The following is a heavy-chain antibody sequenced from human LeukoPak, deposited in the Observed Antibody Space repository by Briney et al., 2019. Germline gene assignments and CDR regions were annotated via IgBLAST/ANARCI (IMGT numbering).Heavy chain of an antibody. V-gene: IGHV5-51*01. CDR1: GYSFTSYW. CDR3: ARQEDTGYASVL. Sequence: GESLKISCKGSGYSFTSYWIGWVRQMPGKGLEWVGIIDPGDSDARCSPSFQGQVTISAAKSISTAYLQWSSLKASDTAMYYCARQEDTGYASVLWGQGTLVTVSS. CDR2: IDPGDSDA. J-gene: IGHJ4*02. D-gene: IGHD5-12*01.